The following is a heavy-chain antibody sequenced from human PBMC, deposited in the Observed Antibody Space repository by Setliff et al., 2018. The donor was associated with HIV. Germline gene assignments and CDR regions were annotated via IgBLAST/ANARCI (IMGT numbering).Heavy chain of an antibody. CDR1: GYTFLNYD. J-gene: IGHJ6*02. V-gene: IGHV1-8*01. CDR2: MNPFSGDT. D-gene: IGHD3-3*01. CDR3: TRGPWGYDFWNGPSPMEV. Sequence: ASVKVSCKSLGYTFLNYDIFWVRQATGQGLEWMARMNPFSGDTAFAQKFHGRVTLTRNTSRRTAYMTLNTLKYEDTAVYYCTRGPWGYDFWNGPSPMEVWGQGTSATVSS.